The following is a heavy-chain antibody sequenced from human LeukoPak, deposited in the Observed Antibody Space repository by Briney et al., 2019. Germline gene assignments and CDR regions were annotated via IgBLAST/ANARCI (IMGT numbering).Heavy chain of an antibody. V-gene: IGHV1-46*01. CDR1: GYTFTSYY. D-gene: IGHD1-7*01. CDR2: INPSGGST. Sequence: GASVTVSCKASGYTFTSYYMHWVRQAPGQGLEWMGIINPSGGSTIYAQEFQGRVTMTRDMSTSTAYMELSSLRSEDTAVYYCARAKREKLELLSGYYYYMDVWGKGTTVTVSS. J-gene: IGHJ6*03. CDR3: ARAKREKLELLSGYYYYMDV.